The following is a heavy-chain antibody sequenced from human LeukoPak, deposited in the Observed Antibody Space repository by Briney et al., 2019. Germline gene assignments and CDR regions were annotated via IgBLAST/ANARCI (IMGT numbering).Heavy chain of an antibody. CDR2: INPNSGGT. V-gene: IGHV1-2*02. CDR1: GFTFTAYH. CDR3: AREGYSYGSFDY. Sequence: ASVKVSCKASGFTFTAYHMHWVRQAPGQELEWMGWINPNSGGTNYAQKFQGRVTMTRDTSISTAYMELSRLRSDDTAVYYCAREGYSYGSFDYWGQGTLVTVSS. D-gene: IGHD5-18*01. J-gene: IGHJ4*02.